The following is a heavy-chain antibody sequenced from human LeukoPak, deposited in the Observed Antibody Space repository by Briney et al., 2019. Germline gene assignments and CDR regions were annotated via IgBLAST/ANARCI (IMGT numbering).Heavy chain of an antibody. V-gene: IGHV4-34*01. J-gene: IGHJ4*02. Sequence: PSETLSLTCAVYGGSFSGYYWSWIRQPPGKGLEWIGEINHSGSTNYNPSLKSRVTISVDTSKNQFSLKLSSVTAADTAVYYCARGLNFWSGITEDCFDYWGQGTLVTVSS. CDR3: ARGLNFWSGITEDCFDY. CDR1: GGSFSGYY. CDR2: INHSGST. D-gene: IGHD3-3*01.